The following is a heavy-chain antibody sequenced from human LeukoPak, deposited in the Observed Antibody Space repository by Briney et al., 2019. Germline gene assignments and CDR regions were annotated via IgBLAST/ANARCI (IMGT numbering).Heavy chain of an antibody. CDR1: GGFISNYY. V-gene: IGHV4-59*12. CDR2: MYYTGST. D-gene: IGHD5-18*01. Sequence: SETLSLTCSVSGGFISNYYWSWIRQPPGKGLEWIGYMYYTGSTNYNPSLKSRVTISVDTSKNQFSLKLSSVTAADTAVYYCARDRGYSYGEAYYMDVWGKGTTVTISS. J-gene: IGHJ6*03. CDR3: ARDRGYSYGEAYYMDV.